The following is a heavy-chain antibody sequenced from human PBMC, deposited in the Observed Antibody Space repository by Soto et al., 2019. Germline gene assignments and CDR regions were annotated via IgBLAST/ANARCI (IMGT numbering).Heavy chain of an antibody. CDR3: AKVGGNYIFYYYGMDV. CDR2: ISGSGGST. Sequence: GGSLRLSCAASGFTFSSYAMSWVRQAPGKGLEWVSAISGSGGSTYYADSVKGRFTISRDNSKNTLYLQMNSLRAEDTAVYYCAKVGGNYIFYYYGMDVWGQGTTVTVSS. CDR1: GFTFSSYA. D-gene: IGHD1-7*01. J-gene: IGHJ6*02. V-gene: IGHV3-23*01.